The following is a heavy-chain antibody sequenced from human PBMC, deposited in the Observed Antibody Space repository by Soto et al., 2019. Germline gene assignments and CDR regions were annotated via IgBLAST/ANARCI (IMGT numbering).Heavy chain of an antibody. CDR3: ARGSNSNNWKLFDY. J-gene: IGHJ4*02. CDR2: MYAAGST. Sequence: EVQLVESGGGLVQPGGSLRLSCAVTEFTISSNYMNWVRQAPGKGLEWVSVMYAAGSTYYEDSVKGRFNISRDNSKNTVYLQMNSLRGEDTAVYYCARGSNSNNWKLFDYWGQGTLVTVSS. V-gene: IGHV3-66*01. D-gene: IGHD1-1*01. CDR1: EFTISSNY.